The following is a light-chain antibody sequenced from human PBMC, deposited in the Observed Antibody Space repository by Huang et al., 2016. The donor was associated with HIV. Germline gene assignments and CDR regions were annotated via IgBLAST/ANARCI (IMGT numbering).Light chain of an antibody. CDR2: AAS. J-gene: IGKJ1*01. CDR1: QTVSNNL. V-gene: IGKV3-20*01. CDR3: HQYGTSVGT. Sequence: EIVLTQSPGTLSLSPGERATLSCGASQTVSNNLLAWYQHKPGQAPRLLIYAASSRATGIPDRFSGSGSRRDFNLTISRLEPEDFAVYYCHQYGTSVGTFGPGTKVDVK.